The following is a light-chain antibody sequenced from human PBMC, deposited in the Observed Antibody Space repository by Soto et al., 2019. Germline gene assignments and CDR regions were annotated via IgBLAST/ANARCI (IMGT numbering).Light chain of an antibody. J-gene: IGKJ1*01. CDR2: AAS. CDR3: LQLYNYPRT. V-gene: IGKV1-6*01. Sequence: AIQMTQSPSSLSASVGDRVTITCRASQAIRSDLAWYQQKPGMAPKFLIFAASNLQRGVPARFSGSGSGTDFTLTISSLQPEYFATYYCLQLYNYPRTFGQGTKV. CDR1: QAIRSD.